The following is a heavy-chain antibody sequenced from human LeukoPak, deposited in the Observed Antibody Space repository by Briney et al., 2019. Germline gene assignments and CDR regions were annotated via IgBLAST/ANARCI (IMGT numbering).Heavy chain of an antibody. CDR1: GYTFTSYD. D-gene: IGHD6-19*01. CDR3: ARGTAVAGTRPTSLGY. J-gene: IGHJ4*02. Sequence: ASVKVSCKASGYTFTSYDINWVRQATGQGLEWMGWMNPNSGNTGYAQKFQGRVTSTRNTSISTAYMELRSLRSEDTAVYYCARGTAVAGTRPTSLGYWGQGTLVTVSS. V-gene: IGHV1-8*03. CDR2: MNPNSGNT.